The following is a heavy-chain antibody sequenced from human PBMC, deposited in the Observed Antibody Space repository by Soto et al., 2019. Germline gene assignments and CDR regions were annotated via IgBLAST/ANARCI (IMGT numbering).Heavy chain of an antibody. CDR1: GGSISSGGYY. J-gene: IGHJ3*02. V-gene: IGHV4-31*03. Sequence: NPSETLSLTCTVSGGSISSGGYYWSWIRQHPGKGLEWIGYIYYSGSTYYNPSLKSRVTISVDTSKNQFSLKLSSVTAADTAVYYCARDGRVVAATPEGASAFDIWGQGTMVTVSS. D-gene: IGHD2-15*01. CDR3: ARDGRVVAATPEGASAFDI. CDR2: IYYSGST.